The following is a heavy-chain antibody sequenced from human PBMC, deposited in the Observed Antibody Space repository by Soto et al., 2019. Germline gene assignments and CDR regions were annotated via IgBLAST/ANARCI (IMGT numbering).Heavy chain of an antibody. Sequence: QLQLQESGPGLVKPSETLSLTCTVSGGSISSSSYYWGWIRQPPGKGLEWIGSIYYSGSTYYNPSLKGRVTISVDTSKNQFSMKMSSVTAADTAVYYCECTYSYVYREGYYFDYWGQGTLVTVSS. V-gene: IGHV4-39*01. CDR3: ECTYSYVYREGYYFDY. CDR1: GGSISSSSYY. D-gene: IGHD3-16*01. CDR2: IYYSGST. J-gene: IGHJ4*02.